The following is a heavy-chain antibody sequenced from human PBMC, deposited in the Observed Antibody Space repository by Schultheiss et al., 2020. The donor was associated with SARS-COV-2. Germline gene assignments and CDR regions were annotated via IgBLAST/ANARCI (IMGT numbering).Heavy chain of an antibody. CDR3: AKVEGVVAVIFPDY. D-gene: IGHD4-11*01. Sequence: GGSLRLSCAASGFTVSSNYMSWVRQAPGKGLEWVSAISGSGGSTYYADSVKGRFTISRDNAKNSLYLQMNSLRAEDTAVYYCAKVEGVVAVIFPDYWGQGTLVTVSS. J-gene: IGHJ4*02. V-gene: IGHV3-23*01. CDR1: GFTVSSNY. CDR2: ISGSGGST.